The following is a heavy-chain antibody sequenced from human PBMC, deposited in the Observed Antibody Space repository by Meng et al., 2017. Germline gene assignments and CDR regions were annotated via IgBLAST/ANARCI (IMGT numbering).Heavy chain of an antibody. CDR3: ARDSSSGWYHNY. J-gene: IGHJ4*02. Sequence: EVQLAETGGALIPPGGSLRLSCTASGFSVTTSYMSWVRQAPGKGLERVSVIYSGGSTYYADSVKGRFSISRDNSKNTLYLQMNSLRAEDTAVYFCARDSSSGWYHNYWGQGTLVTVFS. V-gene: IGHV3-53*02. D-gene: IGHD6-19*01. CDR2: IYSGGST. CDR1: GFSVTTSY.